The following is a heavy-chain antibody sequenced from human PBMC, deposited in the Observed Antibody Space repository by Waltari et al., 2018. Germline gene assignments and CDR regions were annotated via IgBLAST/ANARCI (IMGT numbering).Heavy chain of an antibody. D-gene: IGHD3-22*01. J-gene: IGHJ4*02. V-gene: IGHV3-30-3*01. CDR3: ARDRGPYYDSSGSPFDY. Sequence: QVQLVESGGGVVQPGRSVRLSCAASGFTFSSYATHWVRQAPGTGPEWVAVISYDGSNKYYADSVKGRFTISRDNSKNTLYLQMNSLRAEDTAVYYCARDRGPYYDSSGSPFDYWGQGTLVTVSS. CDR2: ISYDGSNK. CDR1: GFTFSSYA.